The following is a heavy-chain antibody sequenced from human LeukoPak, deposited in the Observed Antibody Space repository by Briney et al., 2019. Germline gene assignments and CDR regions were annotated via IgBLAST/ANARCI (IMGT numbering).Heavy chain of an antibody. CDR2: ISSDGGST. CDR1: GFTFSSYG. D-gene: IGHD3-16*02. J-gene: IGHJ4*02. CDR3: VPLYHGGVAY. V-gene: IGHV3-64D*06. Sequence: GGFLRLSCSASGFTFSSYGMHWVRQAPGKGLEYVSAISSDGGSTYYADSVKGRFTISRGNSKNTLYLQVRSLRAEDTAVYYCVPLYHGGVAYWGQGTLVTVSS.